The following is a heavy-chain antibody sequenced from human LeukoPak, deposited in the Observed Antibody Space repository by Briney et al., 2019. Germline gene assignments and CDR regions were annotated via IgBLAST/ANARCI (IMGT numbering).Heavy chain of an antibody. V-gene: IGHV3-53*01. CDR1: GFTVSSNY. Sequence: GGSLRLSCAASGFTVSSNYMNWVRQAPGKGLEWVSVINSGGNAYYADSVKGRFTISRDNSKNMLYLQMNSLRAEDTAVYYCARDPIYGSGSYYSEGWFDPWGQGTQVTVSS. D-gene: IGHD3-10*01. CDR2: INSGGNA. J-gene: IGHJ5*02. CDR3: ARDPIYGSGSYYSEGWFDP.